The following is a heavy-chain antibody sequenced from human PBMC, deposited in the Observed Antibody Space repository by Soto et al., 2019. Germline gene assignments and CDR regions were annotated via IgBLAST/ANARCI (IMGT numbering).Heavy chain of an antibody. CDR3: AKTTWIQLWLAFDY. CDR1: GFTFSDYP. J-gene: IGHJ4*02. V-gene: IGHV3-30-3*02. D-gene: IGHD5-18*01. Sequence: QVELVESGGGVVQPGASLRLSCVASGFTFSDYPLHWVRQAPGKGLEWVAVISYDGNDKSYSDSVKGRFTISRDNSKSTVYLQMNSLRADDMAVYHCAKTTWIQLWLAFDYWGQGTLVTVSS. CDR2: ISYDGNDK.